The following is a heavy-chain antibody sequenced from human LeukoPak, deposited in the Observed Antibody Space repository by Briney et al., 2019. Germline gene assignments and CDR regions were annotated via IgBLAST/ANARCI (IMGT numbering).Heavy chain of an antibody. J-gene: IGHJ4*02. CDR3: ARDYDYDY. D-gene: IGHD3-16*01. CDR1: GFTFSSYS. V-gene: IGHV3-66*01. Sequence: SGGSLRLSCAASGFTFSSYSMNWVRQAPGKGLEWVSVIYSGGSTYYADSVKGRFTISRDNSKNTLYLQMNSLRAEDTAVYYCARDYDYDYWGQGTLVTVSS. CDR2: IYSGGST.